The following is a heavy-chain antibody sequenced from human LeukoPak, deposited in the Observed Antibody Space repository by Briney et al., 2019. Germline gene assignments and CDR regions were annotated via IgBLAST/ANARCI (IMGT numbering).Heavy chain of an antibody. Sequence: KPGGSLRLSCTASGFTFGDYLMSWFRQAPGKGLESIGFISGGTTEYAASVKGRFTISRDDSPSIAYLQMNSLTTEDTAVYYCSRGSGWLSVYWGQGTLVTVSS. V-gene: IGHV3-49*05. CDR1: GFTFGDYL. CDR2: ISGGTT. J-gene: IGHJ4*02. CDR3: SRGSGWLSVY. D-gene: IGHD6-19*01.